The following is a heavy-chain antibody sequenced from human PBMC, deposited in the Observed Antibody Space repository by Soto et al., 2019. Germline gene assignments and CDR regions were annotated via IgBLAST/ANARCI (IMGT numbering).Heavy chain of an antibody. CDR2: INSDGTTT. CDR3: ATVGTGSYNWFDP. CDR1: EFTFISDW. V-gene: IGHV3-74*01. D-gene: IGHD1-26*01. J-gene: IGHJ5*02. Sequence: GGSQRLSYAASEFTFISDWMHWIRQAPGKGLVWVSRINSDGTTTTYADPVKGRFTISRDNAKNTVYLQMNSLRAEDTAVYYCATVGTGSYNWFDPWGRGTLVTVSS.